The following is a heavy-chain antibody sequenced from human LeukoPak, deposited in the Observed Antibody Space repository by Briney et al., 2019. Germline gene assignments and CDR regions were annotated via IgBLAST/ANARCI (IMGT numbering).Heavy chain of an antibody. CDR3: AGGRLFNIRLDY. J-gene: IGHJ4*02. Sequence: SQTLLLTCTFSGDSIRSGGYYWSWIRQHPGEGLERIGYIYYSRSTYYHPSLKSRVPISVDTSKNQFSLKLSSVTAADAAVYYCAGGRLFNIRLDYWGQGTLVTVSS. CDR1: GDSIRSGGYY. CDR2: IYYSRST. D-gene: IGHD2/OR15-2a*01. V-gene: IGHV4-31*03.